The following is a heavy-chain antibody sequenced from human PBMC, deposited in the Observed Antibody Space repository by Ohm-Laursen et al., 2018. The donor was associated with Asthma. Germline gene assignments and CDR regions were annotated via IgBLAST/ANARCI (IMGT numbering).Heavy chain of an antibody. Sequence: SLRLSCTASGFTFSSYAMSWVRQAPGRGLEWVAIISYDGSNKDYADSVKGRFTISRDNSKITVYVQMNSLRAEDTAVYYCAKEDGDGYRTIRNWFGAFDIWGQGTMVTVSS. CDR1: GFTFSSYA. V-gene: IGHV3-30*18. CDR2: ISYDGSNK. D-gene: IGHD5-24*01. CDR3: AKEDGDGYRTIRNWFGAFDI. J-gene: IGHJ3*02.